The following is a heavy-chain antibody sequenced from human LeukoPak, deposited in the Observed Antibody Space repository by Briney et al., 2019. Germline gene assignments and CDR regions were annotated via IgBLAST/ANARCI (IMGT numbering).Heavy chain of an antibody. Sequence: SETLSLACTVSGGSISSYYWSWIRQPPGKGLEWIGHIYSSGSTNYNPSLKSRVTISVDTSKNQFSLKLSSVTAADTAVYYCARNYDSSGYTAFGYWGRGTLLTVPS. D-gene: IGHD3-22*01. V-gene: IGHV4-59*01. CDR3: ARNYDSSGYTAFGY. CDR2: IYSSGST. J-gene: IGHJ4*02. CDR1: GGSISSYY.